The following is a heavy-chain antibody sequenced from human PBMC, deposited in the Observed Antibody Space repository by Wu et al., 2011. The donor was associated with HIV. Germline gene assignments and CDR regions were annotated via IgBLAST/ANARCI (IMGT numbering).Heavy chain of an antibody. J-gene: IGHJ4*02. Sequence: EVQLVQSGAEVKKPGATVKISCKVSGYTFSDYYMHWVQQAPGKGLEWMGFVDPEDGETKYAEKFQGRVTITADTSSETTFLEVNTLRTDDTAMFYCTTAGFDFWGQGTLVTVSS. CDR3: TTAGFDF. CDR2: VDPEDGET. V-gene: IGHV1-69-2*01. CDR1: GYTFSDYY.